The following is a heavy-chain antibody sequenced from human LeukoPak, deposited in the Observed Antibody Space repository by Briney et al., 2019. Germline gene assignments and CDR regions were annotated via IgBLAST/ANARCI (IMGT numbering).Heavy chain of an antibody. CDR3: AKDDGLVQTFGY. J-gene: IGHJ4*02. Sequence: PGGSLRLSCAASGFTFSNYAMSWVRQAPGRGLEWVSTIRSSGGSAYYGNSVKGRFSLSRDNSKNTLYLQMNSLRAEDTAVYYCAKDDGLVQTFGYWGQGTLVTVSS. D-gene: IGHD6-19*01. V-gene: IGHV3-23*01. CDR2: IRSSGGSA. CDR1: GFTFSNYA.